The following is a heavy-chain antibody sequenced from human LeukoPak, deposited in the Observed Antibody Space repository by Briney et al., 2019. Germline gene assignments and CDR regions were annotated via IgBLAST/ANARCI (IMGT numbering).Heavy chain of an antibody. CDR3: ARDLSSGTYYFDY. V-gene: IGHV3-33*01. CDR2: IWYGGSNK. D-gene: IGHD6-19*01. CDR1: GFTFSSYG. J-gene: IGHJ4*02. Sequence: PGGSLRLSCAASGFTFSSYGMHWVRQAPGKGLEWVAVIWYGGSNKYYADSVKGRFTISRDNSKNTLYLQMNSLRAEDTAVYYCARDLSSGTYYFDYWGQGTLVTVSS.